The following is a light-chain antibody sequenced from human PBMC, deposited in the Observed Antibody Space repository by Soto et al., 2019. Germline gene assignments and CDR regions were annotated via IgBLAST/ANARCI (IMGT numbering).Light chain of an antibody. J-gene: IGKJ2*01. V-gene: IGKV1-39*01. CDR1: QNINNY. CDR3: QQSYSTPYT. Sequence: DIQMTQSPSSLSASEGDIVTITCRASQNINNYLNWYQQKLGQAPKLLIYAASSLQSCVPSRFSGCGSGTDFTLTISSMQAEDFATYFCQQSYSTPYTFGRGTKLEIK. CDR2: AAS.